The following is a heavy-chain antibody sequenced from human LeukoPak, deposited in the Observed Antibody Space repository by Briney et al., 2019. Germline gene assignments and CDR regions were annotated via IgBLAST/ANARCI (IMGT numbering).Heavy chain of an antibody. D-gene: IGHD3-22*01. CDR1: GFTFSSYA. V-gene: IGHV3-30-3*01. J-gene: IGHJ4*02. Sequence: GGSLRLSCAASGFTFSSYAMHWVRQAPGKGLEWVAVISYDGSNKYYADSVKGRFTISRDNSKNTLYLQMNSLRAEDTAVYYCARDRTYYDSSGPFDYWGQGTLVTVSS. CDR3: ARDRTYYDSSGPFDY. CDR2: ISYDGSNK.